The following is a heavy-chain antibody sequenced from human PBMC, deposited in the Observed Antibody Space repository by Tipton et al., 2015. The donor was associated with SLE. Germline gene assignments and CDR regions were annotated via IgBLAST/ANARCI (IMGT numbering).Heavy chain of an antibody. D-gene: IGHD1-1*01. J-gene: IGHJ3*02. Sequence: TLSLTCTVSGGSISSGSYYWSWIRQPAGKGLEWIGRIYTSGSTNYNPALKSRVTISVATSKNPFSLKLSSVTAADTAVYYCARWSRNWNEAAFDIWGQGTMVHVSS. CDR3: ARWSRNWNEAAFDI. CDR2: IYTSGST. CDR1: GGSISSGSYY. V-gene: IGHV4-61*02.